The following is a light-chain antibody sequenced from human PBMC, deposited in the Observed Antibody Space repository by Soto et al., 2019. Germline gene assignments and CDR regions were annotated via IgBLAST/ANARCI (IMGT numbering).Light chain of an antibody. CDR3: SSYTNTGTLVV. CDR1: GSDIGTYNF. V-gene: IGLV2-14*01. Sequence: QSALTQPASVSGSPGQSITISCSGSGSDIGTYNFVSWYQHHPGRAPTLIISEVANRPSGVSDRFSGSKSGSLASLTISGLQADDEAVYYCSSYTNTGTLVVFGVGTQLTVL. CDR2: EVA. J-gene: IGLJ7*01.